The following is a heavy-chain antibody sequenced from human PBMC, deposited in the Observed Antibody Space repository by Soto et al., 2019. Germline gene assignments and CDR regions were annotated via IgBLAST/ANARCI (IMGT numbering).Heavy chain of an antibody. CDR2: IYRDDDK. J-gene: IGHJ4*02. D-gene: IGHD1-26*01. Sequence: QITLTESGPTLVKPTQTLTLTCTVSGFSLMTSGVGVGWFRQPPGKALEWLALIYRDDDKRYRPSLKSRLTITKDNSKNQVVLTMTNMDPVDTATYYCSHPAASGPYWEMFNYWGQGTLVTVSS. CDR1: GFSLMTSGVG. V-gene: IGHV2-5*02. CDR3: SHPAASGPYWEMFNY.